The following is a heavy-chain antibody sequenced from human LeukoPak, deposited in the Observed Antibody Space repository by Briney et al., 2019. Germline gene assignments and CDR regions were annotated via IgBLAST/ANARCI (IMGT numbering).Heavy chain of an antibody. CDR3: AKALSYDFWSGRPFDY. CDR1: GYSISSGYY. J-gene: IGHJ4*02. Sequence: PSETLSLTCTVSGYSISSGYYWGWIRQPPGKGLGWIGSIYHSGSTYYNPSLKSRVTISVDTSKNQFPLKLSSVTAADTAVYYCAKALSYDFWSGRPFDYWGQGTLVTVSS. D-gene: IGHD3-3*01. V-gene: IGHV4-38-2*02. CDR2: IYHSGST.